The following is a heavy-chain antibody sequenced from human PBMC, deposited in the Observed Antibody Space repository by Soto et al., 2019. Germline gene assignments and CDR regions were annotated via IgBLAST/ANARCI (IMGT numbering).Heavy chain of an antibody. D-gene: IGHD3-3*01. CDR2: INHSGST. V-gene: IGHV4-34*01. Sequence: SETLSLTCAVYGGSFSGYYWSWIRQPPGKGLEWIGEINHSGSTNYNPSLKSRVTISVDTSKNQFSLKLSSVTAADTAVYYCARGRNVLRCLECLNGNLDYWVQGTLVT. CDR1: GGSFSGYY. J-gene: IGHJ4*02. CDR3: ARGRNVLRCLECLNGNLDY.